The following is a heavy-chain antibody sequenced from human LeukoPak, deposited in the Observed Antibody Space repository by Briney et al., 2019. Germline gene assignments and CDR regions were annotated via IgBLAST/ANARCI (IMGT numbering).Heavy chain of an antibody. CDR3: AGSIVGATRGFDP. Sequence: SETLSLTCAVSGYSINSGYYWSWIRQPPGKGLEWIGEINHSGSTNYNPSLKSRVTISVDTSKNQFSLKLSSVTAADTAVYYCAGSIVGATRGFDPWGQGTLVTVSS. J-gene: IGHJ5*02. CDR1: GYSINSGYY. D-gene: IGHD1-26*01. CDR2: INHSGST. V-gene: IGHV4-34*01.